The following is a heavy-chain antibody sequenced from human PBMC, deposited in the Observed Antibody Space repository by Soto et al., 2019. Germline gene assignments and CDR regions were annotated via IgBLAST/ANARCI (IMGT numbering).Heavy chain of an antibody. V-gene: IGHV1-24*01. Sequence: ASVKVSCKVSGYTLTELSMHWVRQAPGKGLDWMGGFDPEDGETIYAQKFQGRVTMTEDTSTDTAYMELSSLRSEDTAVYYCETSLRYSGSDYNNEDAFDIWGQGTMVTVSS. D-gene: IGHD1-26*01. J-gene: IGHJ3*02. CDR1: GYTLTELS. CDR2: FDPEDGET. CDR3: ETSLRYSGSDYNNEDAFDI.